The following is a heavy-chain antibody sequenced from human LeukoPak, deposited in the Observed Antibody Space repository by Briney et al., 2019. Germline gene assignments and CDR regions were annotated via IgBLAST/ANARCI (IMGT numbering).Heavy chain of an antibody. CDR1: GFTFSSYW. CDR3: ARDVNLLFFDV. D-gene: IGHD2-21*01. CDR2: ISSDGSST. Sequence: PGGSLRLSCAASGFTFSSYWMHWVRQAPGKGLVWVSRISSDGSSTSYADSVKGRFTISRDNAKNTLYLQMNSLRADDTAVYYCARDVNLLFFDVWGRGTLVTVSS. V-gene: IGHV3-74*01. J-gene: IGHJ2*01.